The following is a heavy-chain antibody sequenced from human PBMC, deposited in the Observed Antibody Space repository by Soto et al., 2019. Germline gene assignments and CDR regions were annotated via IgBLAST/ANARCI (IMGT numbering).Heavy chain of an antibody. CDR2: IYPGDSDT. CDR1: GYSFTSYW. J-gene: IGHJ6*03. D-gene: IGHD6-19*01. V-gene: IGHV5-51*01. CDR3: ARSSGWSRYYYYYYMDV. Sequence: PGESLKISCKGSGYSFTSYWIGWVRQMPGKGLEWMGIIYPGDSDTRYSPSFQGQVTISADKSISTAYLQWSSLKASDTAMYYCARSSGWSRYYYYYYMDVWGKGTTVTVSS.